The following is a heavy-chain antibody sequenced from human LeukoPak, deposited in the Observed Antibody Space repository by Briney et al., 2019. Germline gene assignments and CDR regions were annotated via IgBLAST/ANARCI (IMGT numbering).Heavy chain of an antibody. J-gene: IGHJ4*02. CDR1: GFTFSSYA. CDR2: ISGSGGST. V-gene: IGHV3-23*01. D-gene: IGHD3-10*01. CDR3: AKSPRPYGSGSYYPAGFDY. Sequence: GGSLRLYCAASGFTFSSYAMSWVRQAPGKGLEWVSAISGSGGSTYYADSVKGRFTISRDNSKNTLYLQMNSLRAEDTAVYYCAKSPRPYGSGSYYPAGFDYWGQGTLVTVSS.